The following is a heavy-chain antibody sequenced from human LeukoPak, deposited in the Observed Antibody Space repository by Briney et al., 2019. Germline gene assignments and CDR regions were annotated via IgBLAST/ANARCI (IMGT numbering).Heavy chain of an antibody. D-gene: IGHD5-18*01. CDR3: ATRSRGYSYGGFDY. CDR1: GFTFSSYG. Sequence: GGSLRLSCAASGFTFSSYGMHWVRQAPGKGLEWVSGINWNGGATGYADSVKGRFTISRDNAKNSLFLQMNSLRAEDTALYYCATRSRGYSYGGFDYWGQGTLVTVSS. V-gene: IGHV3-20*04. J-gene: IGHJ4*02. CDR2: INWNGGAT.